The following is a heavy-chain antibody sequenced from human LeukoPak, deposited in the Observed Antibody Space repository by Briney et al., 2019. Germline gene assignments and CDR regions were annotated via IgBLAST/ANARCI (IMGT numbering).Heavy chain of an antibody. J-gene: IGHJ4*02. CDR1: GFTFSSYS. Sequence: PGGSLRLSCAASGFTFSSYSMNWVRQAPGKGLEWVSSISSSSSYIYYADSVKGRFTISRDNAKNSLYPQMNSLRAEDTAVYYCARGGIVVVPAVPDYWGQGTLVTVSS. CDR3: ARGGIVVVPAVPDY. D-gene: IGHD2-2*01. CDR2: ISSSSSYI. V-gene: IGHV3-21*01.